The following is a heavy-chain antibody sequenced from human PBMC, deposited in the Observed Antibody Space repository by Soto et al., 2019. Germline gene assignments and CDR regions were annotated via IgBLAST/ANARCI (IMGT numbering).Heavy chain of an antibody. J-gene: IGHJ4*02. Sequence: LRLSCAASGFTFRSYAMHCVRQAPGKGLGWVAVISYDGTTKHYADSVKGRFTISRDNSKNTLYLQMNSLRAEDTAVYYCATSWYYDFWSGYSLWGQGTLVTVSS. V-gene: IGHV3-30-3*01. CDR2: ISYDGTTK. CDR3: ATSWYYDFWSGYSL. D-gene: IGHD3-3*01. CDR1: GFTFRSYA.